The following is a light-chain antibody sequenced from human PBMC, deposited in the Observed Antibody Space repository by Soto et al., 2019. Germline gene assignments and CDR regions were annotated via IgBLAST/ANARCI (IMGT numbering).Light chain of an antibody. CDR3: QQYYRSPRT. J-gene: IGKJ1*01. CDR1: QGISSY. CDR2: AAS. V-gene: IGKV1-8*01. Sequence: AIRMTQSPSSFSASTGDRVTITCRASQGISSYLAWYQQKPGKAPKLLIYAASTLQSGVPSRFSGSGSGTDFTLTISCLQSEDFATYYCQQYYRSPRTFGQGTKVEIK.